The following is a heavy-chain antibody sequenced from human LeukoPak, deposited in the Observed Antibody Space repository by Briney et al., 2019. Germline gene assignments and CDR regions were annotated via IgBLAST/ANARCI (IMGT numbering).Heavy chain of an antibody. D-gene: IGHD3-9*01. V-gene: IGHV3-30*18. J-gene: IGHJ3*02. CDR3: AKGARYDILTGYYSDDALDI. CDR1: GFTFSSYG. CDR2: ISYDGSNK. Sequence: GGSLRLSCVASGFTFSSYGMPWVRQAPGKGLGWVAVISYDGSNKYYADSVKGRFTISRDNSKNTLYLQMNSLRAEDTAVYYCAKGARYDILTGYYSDDALDIWGQGTMVTVSS.